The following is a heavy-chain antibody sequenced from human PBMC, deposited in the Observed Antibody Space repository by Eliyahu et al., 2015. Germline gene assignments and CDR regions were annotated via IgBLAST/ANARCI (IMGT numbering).Heavy chain of an antibody. V-gene: IGHV4-61*02. J-gene: IGHJ3*02. CDR1: GGSISSGSFY. CDR2: MYISGST. CDR3: ARATHQGFYYDNSGEAFDI. D-gene: IGHD3-22*01. Sequence: QVQLQESGPGLVKPSQTLSLTCSVSGGSISSGSFYWXWIRQPAGGGLEWIGRMYISGSTNHNPSLKSRLTLSLDTSKNQISLKLNSVTAADTAVYYCARATHQGFYYDNSGEAFDIWGQGTMVTVSS.